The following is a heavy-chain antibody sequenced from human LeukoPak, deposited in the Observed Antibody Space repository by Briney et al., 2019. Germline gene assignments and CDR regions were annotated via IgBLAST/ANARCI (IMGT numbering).Heavy chain of an antibody. CDR1: GFTFSSYA. Sequence: GGSLRLSCAASGFTFSSYAMSWVRQAPGKGLEWVSASSGSGGSTYYADSVKGRFTISRDNSKNTLYLQMNSLRAEDTAIYYCAKDKQQLAYFDYWGQGTLVTVSS. J-gene: IGHJ4*02. D-gene: IGHD6-13*01. CDR3: AKDKQQLAYFDY. CDR2: SSGSGGST. V-gene: IGHV3-23*01.